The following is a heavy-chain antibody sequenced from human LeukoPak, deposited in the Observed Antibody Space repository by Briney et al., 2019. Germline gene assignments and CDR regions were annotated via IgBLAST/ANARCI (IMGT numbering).Heavy chain of an antibody. D-gene: IGHD4-17*01. V-gene: IGHV4-4*07. CDR3: ARGSTVTTTVYYFDY. CDR2: IYTSGST. CDR1: GGSISSYY. Sequence: PSETLSLTCTVSGGSISSYYWSWLRQPAGKGLEWIGRIYTSGSTNYNPSLKSRVTMSVDTSKNQFSLKLSSVTAADTAVYYCARGSTVTTTVYYFDYWGQGTLVTVSS. J-gene: IGHJ4*02.